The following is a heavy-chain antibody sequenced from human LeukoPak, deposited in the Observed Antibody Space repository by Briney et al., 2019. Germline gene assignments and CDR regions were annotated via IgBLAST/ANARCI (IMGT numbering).Heavy chain of an antibody. J-gene: IGHJ6*02. D-gene: IGHD6-13*01. V-gene: IGHV3-23*01. CDR1: GFTFSSYA. Sequence: PGGSLRLSCAASGFTFSSYAMSWVRQAPGKGLEWVSAISGSGGCTYYADSVKGRFTISRDNSKNTLYLQMNSLRAEDTAVYYCAKDLSSWSYYYYGMDVWGQGTTVTVSS. CDR3: AKDLSSWSYYYYGMDV. CDR2: ISGSGGCT.